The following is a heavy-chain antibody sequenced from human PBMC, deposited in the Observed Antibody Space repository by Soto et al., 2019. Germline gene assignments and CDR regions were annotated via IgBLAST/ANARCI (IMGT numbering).Heavy chain of an antibody. V-gene: IGHV3-30-3*01. CDR2: ISYDGSNK. CDR1: GFTFSSYA. Sequence: PGGSLRLSCAASGFTFSSYAMHWVRQAPGKGLEWVAVISYDGSNKYYADSVKGRFTISRDNSKNTLYLQMNSLRAEDTAVYYCARDYYDSSGYYPPRYYYYYGMDVWGQGTTVTVSS. J-gene: IGHJ6*02. CDR3: ARDYYDSSGYYPPRYYYYYGMDV. D-gene: IGHD3-22*01.